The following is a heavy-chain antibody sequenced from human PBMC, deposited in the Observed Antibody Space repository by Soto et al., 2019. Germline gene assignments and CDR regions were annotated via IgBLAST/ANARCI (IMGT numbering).Heavy chain of an antibody. CDR1: GYTFTNFG. CDR3: ARARMFSGAHHDY. J-gene: IGHJ4*02. Sequence: QVHLVQSGAVVENPGASVKVSCKASGYTFTNFGINWVRQAHGQGLEWMGCITPYNGNANYPQKHQDRLTITTDTSTNTAYLELRSLRSDDTAVYFCARARMFSGAHHDYWGQGTRVTVSS. D-gene: IGHD1-26*01. V-gene: IGHV1-18*04. CDR2: ITPYNGNA.